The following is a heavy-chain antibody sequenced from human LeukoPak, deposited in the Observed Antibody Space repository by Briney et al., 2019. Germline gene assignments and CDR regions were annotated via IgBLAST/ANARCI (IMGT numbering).Heavy chain of an antibody. CDR2: MNPNSGNT. CDR3: ARTSIYDFWSGRPTYYYYYYMDV. V-gene: IGHV1-8*03. D-gene: IGHD3-3*01. CDR1: GYTFTSYD. Sequence: ASVKVSCKASGYTFTSYDINWVRQATGQGLEWMGRMNPNSGNTGYAQKFQGRVTITRNTSISTAYMELSSLRSEDTAVYYCARTSIYDFWSGRPTYYYYYYMDVWGKGTTVTVSS. J-gene: IGHJ6*03.